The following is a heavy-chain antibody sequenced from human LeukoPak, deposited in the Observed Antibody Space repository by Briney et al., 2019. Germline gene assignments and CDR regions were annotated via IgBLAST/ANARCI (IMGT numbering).Heavy chain of an antibody. CDR1: GFTFSRYW. V-gene: IGHV3-74*01. CDR2: INSDGSDI. Sequence: GGSLRLSCAASGFTFSRYWMHWVRQAPGKGLVWVSRINSDGSDISYADPVKGRFTISRDNAKNTVYLQMNSLRAEDTAVYYCARDGGGTGGTYHHTFDLWGQGTMVTVSS. J-gene: IGHJ3*01. CDR3: ARDGGGTGGTYHHTFDL. D-gene: IGHD1-26*01.